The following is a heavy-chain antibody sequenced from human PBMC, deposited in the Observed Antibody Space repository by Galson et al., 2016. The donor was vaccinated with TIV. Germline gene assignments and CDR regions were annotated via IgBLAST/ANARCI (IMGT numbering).Heavy chain of an antibody. CDR3: APNGGGSASPPFDY. V-gene: IGHV1-2*02. CDR1: GYTFSDYY. Sequence: SVKVSCKASGYTFSDYYIHWVRQAPGQGLDWMGWINPKSGGTLYAPAFEGRVTMTRDTSFNTAYMELSRLRSDDTAVYFCAPNGGGSASPPFDYWGQGSLVTVVS. D-gene: IGHD4-23*01. CDR2: INPKSGGT. J-gene: IGHJ4*02.